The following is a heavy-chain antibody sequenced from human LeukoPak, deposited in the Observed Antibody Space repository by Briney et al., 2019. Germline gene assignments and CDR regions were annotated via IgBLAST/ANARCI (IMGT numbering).Heavy chain of an antibody. J-gene: IGHJ5*02. CDR3: VYGSDPPRDWFDP. V-gene: IGHV1-18*01. CDR1: GYSFTSYG. CDR2: ISANNGNT. Sequence: ASVKVSCKASGYSFTSYGISWVRLAPGQGLEWMGWISANNGNTKYAQKLQGRVTMTTDTSTSTAYMELRSLRSDDTAVYYCVYGSDPPRDWFDPWGQGTLVTVSS. D-gene: IGHD3-10*01.